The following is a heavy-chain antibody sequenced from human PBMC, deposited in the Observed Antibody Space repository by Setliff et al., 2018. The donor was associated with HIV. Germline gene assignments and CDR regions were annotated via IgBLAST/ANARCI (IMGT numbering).Heavy chain of an antibody. CDR2: MNPNSGNT. D-gene: IGHD2-2*01. V-gene: IGHV1-8*02. CDR3: ARAPRGVGSSSYFDY. CDR1: GYTFNSYD. Sequence: ASVKVSCKASGYTFNSYDVNWVRQATGQGLEWMGWMNPNSGNTGYAQKFQGRVTMTRKTSTSTAFMELISLRSEDTAVYYCARAPRGVGSSSYFDYWGQGALVTVSS. J-gene: IGHJ4*02.